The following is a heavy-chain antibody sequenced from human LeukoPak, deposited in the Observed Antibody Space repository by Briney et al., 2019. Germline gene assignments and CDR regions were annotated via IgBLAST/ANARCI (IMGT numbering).Heavy chain of an antibody. Sequence: KFQGRVTITRDTSASTAYMELSSLRSEDTAVYYCARVPGDGYNFSFDYWGQGTLVTVSS. CDR3: ARVPGDGYNFSFDY. D-gene: IGHD5-24*01. J-gene: IGHJ4*02. V-gene: IGHV1-3*01.